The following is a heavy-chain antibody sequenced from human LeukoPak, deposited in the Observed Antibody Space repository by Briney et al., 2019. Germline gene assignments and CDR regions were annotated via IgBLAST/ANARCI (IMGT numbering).Heavy chain of an antibody. CDR1: GGSISSYY. D-gene: IGHD3-22*01. Sequence: SETLSLTCTVSGGSISSYYWSWIRQPPGKGLEWIGDIYYSGSTNYNPSLKSRVTISVDTSKNQFSLKRSSVTAADTAVYYCAREGGYYHFDSWGQGTLVTVSS. CDR3: AREGGYYHFDS. V-gene: IGHV4-59*01. CDR2: IYYSGST. J-gene: IGHJ4*02.